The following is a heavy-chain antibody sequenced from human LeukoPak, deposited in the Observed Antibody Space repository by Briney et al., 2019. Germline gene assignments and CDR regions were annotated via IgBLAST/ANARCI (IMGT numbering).Heavy chain of an antibody. CDR1: GFTFSSYW. Sequence: GGSLRLSCAASGFTFSSYWMSWVRQDPGKGLEWVANIKTDGSEKYYVDSVKGRFTISRDNSKNTLYLQMNSLRAEDTAVYYCAKYLDQLRYFDWLSVEVDYWGQGTLVTVSS. V-gene: IGHV3-7*01. CDR2: IKTDGSEK. D-gene: IGHD3-9*01. J-gene: IGHJ4*02. CDR3: AKYLDQLRYFDWLSVEVDY.